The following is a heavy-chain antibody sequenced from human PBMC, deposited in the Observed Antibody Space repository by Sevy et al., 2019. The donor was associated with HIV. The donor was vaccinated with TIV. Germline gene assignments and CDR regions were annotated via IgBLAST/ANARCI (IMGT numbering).Heavy chain of an antibody. Sequence: ASVKVSCKASGGTFSSYAISWVRQAPGQGLEWMGGIIPIFGTANYAQKFQGRVTITADKSTSTAYMELSSLRSEDTAVYYCERSYCSGGSCYYGLDVGAFDIWGQGTMVTVSS. CDR3: ERSYCSGGSCYYGLDVGAFDI. CDR1: GGTFSSYA. CDR2: IIPIFGTA. V-gene: IGHV1-69*06. D-gene: IGHD2-15*01. J-gene: IGHJ3*02.